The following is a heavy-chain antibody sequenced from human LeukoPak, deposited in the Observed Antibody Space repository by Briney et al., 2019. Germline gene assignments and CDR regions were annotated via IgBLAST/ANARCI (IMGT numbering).Heavy chain of an antibody. CDR2: ISYSGST. J-gene: IGHJ4*02. D-gene: IGHD5-18*01. Sequence: PSETLSLTCTVSGGSISSYYWSWIRQPPGKGLEWVGYISYSGSTNYNPSLKSRVTISVDTSKNQFSLKLSSVTAADTAVYYCAREHVDTAMVFDYWGQGTLVTVSS. CDR1: GGSISSYY. V-gene: IGHV4-59*01. CDR3: AREHVDTAMVFDY.